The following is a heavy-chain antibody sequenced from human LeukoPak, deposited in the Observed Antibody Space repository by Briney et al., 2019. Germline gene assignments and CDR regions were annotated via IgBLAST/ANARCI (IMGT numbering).Heavy chain of an antibody. D-gene: IGHD3-3*01. CDR3: AKDLFGVVSAYYFDY. Sequence: GGSLRLSCAASGFTFSSYGMHWVRQAPGKGLEWVAFIRYDGSNKYYADSVKGRFTISRDNSKNTLYLQMNSLRAEDTAVYYCAKDLFGVVSAYYFDYWGQGTLVTVSS. J-gene: IGHJ4*02. CDR1: GFTFSSYG. V-gene: IGHV3-30*02. CDR2: IRYDGSNK.